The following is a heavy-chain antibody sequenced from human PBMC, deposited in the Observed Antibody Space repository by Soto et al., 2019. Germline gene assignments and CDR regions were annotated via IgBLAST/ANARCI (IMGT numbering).Heavy chain of an antibody. CDR2: ISGSGGST. J-gene: IGHJ4*02. Sequence: EVQLLESGGGLVQPGGSLRLSCAASGFTFSSYALSWVRQAPGKGLEWVSAISGSGGSTYYADSVKGRFTISRDNSKNTLYLQMNSLRAEDTAVYYCAKDLSLLLRYFDYWGQGTLVTVSS. V-gene: IGHV3-23*01. D-gene: IGHD3-22*01. CDR3: AKDLSLLLRYFDY. CDR1: GFTFSSYA.